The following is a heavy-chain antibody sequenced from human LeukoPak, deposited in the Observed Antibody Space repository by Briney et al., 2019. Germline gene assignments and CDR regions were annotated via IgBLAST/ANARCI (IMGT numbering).Heavy chain of an antibody. J-gene: IGHJ4*02. Sequence: GASVKVSCKASGYTFTSYYMHWVRLAPGQGLERMGIINPSGDSTNYAQKFQGRVTMTRDTSTSTVYMELSSLRSEDTAVYYCARPGYSYGYFDYWGQGTLVTVSS. CDR3: ARPGYSYGYFDY. CDR2: INPSGDST. D-gene: IGHD5-18*01. CDR1: GYTFTSYY. V-gene: IGHV1-46*01.